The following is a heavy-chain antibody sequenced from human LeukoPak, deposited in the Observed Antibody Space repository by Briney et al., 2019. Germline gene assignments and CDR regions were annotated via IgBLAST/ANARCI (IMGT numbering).Heavy chain of an antibody. CDR1: GFTFSSYS. D-gene: IGHD3-22*01. V-gene: IGHV3-21*04. Sequence: GGSLRLSCAASGFTFSSYSMNWVRPAPGKGLEWVSSISSSSSYIYYADSVKGRFTISRDNAKNTLYPQMNSLRAEDTAVYYCARFPTYYYDISPPLPFDYWGQGTLVTVSS. CDR3: ARFPTYYYDISPPLPFDY. J-gene: IGHJ4*02. CDR2: ISSSSSYI.